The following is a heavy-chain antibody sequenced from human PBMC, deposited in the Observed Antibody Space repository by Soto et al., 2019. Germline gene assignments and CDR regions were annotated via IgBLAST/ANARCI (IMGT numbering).Heavy chain of an antibody. V-gene: IGHV1-18*01. CDR2: ISAYNGNT. CDR1: GYTFTSYG. D-gene: IGHD3-3*01. J-gene: IGHJ6*02. CDR3: ARGLGVTIPLYGMDV. Sequence: QVQLVQSGAEVKKPGASVKVSCKASGYTFTSYGISWVRQAPGQGLEWMGWISAYNGNTNYAQKLQGRVTMTTDTSXXTDYMELRSLRSDDTAVYYCARGLGVTIPLYGMDVWGQGTTVTVSS.